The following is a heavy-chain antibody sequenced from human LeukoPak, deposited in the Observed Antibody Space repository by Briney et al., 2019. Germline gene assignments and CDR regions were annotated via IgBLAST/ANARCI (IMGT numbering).Heavy chain of an antibody. D-gene: IGHD6-19*01. Sequence: ASVKVSCKASGYTFTGYYMHWVRQAPGQGLEWMGWINPNSGGTDYAQKFQGRVTMTRDTSISTAYMELSRLRSDDTAVYCCARGIAVAGAFDYWGQGTLVTVSS. V-gene: IGHV1-2*02. CDR3: ARGIAVAGAFDY. J-gene: IGHJ4*02. CDR2: INPNSGGT. CDR1: GYTFTGYY.